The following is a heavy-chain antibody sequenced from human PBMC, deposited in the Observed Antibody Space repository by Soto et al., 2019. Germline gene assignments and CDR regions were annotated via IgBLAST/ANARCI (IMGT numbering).Heavy chain of an antibody. CDR2: ISSSGSTI. CDR3: AIYRDQNDY. CDR1: GFTFSSYE. J-gene: IGHJ4*02. D-gene: IGHD2-2*02. V-gene: IGHV3-48*03. Sequence: PGGSLRLSCAASGFTFSSYEMNWVRQAPGKGLEWVSYISSSGSTIYYADSVKGRFTISRDNAKNSLYLQMNSLRAEDMAVYYCAIYRDQNDYWGQGTLVTVSS.